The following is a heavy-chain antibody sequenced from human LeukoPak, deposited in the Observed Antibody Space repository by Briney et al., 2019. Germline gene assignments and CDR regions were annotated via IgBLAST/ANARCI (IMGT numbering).Heavy chain of an antibody. CDR2: INHSGST. Sequence: KSSETLSLTCAVYGGSFSGYYWSWIRQPPGKGLEWIGEINHSGSTNYNPSLKSRVTISVDTSKNQFSLKLSSVTAADTAVYYCARLGYCSGGSCYPGWFDPWGQGTLVTVSS. CDR3: ARLGYCSGGSCYPGWFDP. J-gene: IGHJ5*02. V-gene: IGHV4-34*01. D-gene: IGHD2-15*01. CDR1: GGSFSGYY.